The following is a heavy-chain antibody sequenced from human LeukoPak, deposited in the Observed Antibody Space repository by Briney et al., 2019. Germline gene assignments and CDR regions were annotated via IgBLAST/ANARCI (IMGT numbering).Heavy chain of an antibody. V-gene: IGHV4-34*01. CDR3: ARDRGRVRGYYYAMDV. CDR1: GGSFSGYY. Sequence: PSETLSLTCAVYGGSFSGYYWSWIRQPPGKGLEWIGEINHSGSTYYNPSLKSRVTISEDTSKNQFSLNLTSVTAADTAVYYCARDRGRVRGYYYAMDVWGQGTTVTVSS. CDR2: INHSGST. J-gene: IGHJ6*02. D-gene: IGHD2-2*01.